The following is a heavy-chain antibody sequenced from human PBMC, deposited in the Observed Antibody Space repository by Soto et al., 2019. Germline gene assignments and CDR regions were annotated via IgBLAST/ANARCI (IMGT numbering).Heavy chain of an antibody. CDR2: LSWDDDE. CDR1: GFSLSTSGVG. V-gene: IGHV2-5*02. J-gene: IGHJ4*02. Sequence: QITLKESGPTLVKPTQTLTLTCTFSGFSLSTSGVGVGWIRQPPGQALEWLALLSWDDDERYSPSLKSRLTTTTDTSRNQVVLIMTNMDPVDTATYYCAHLVDGNFDYWGQGSLVTVSS. CDR3: AHLVDGNFDY. D-gene: IGHD3-9*01.